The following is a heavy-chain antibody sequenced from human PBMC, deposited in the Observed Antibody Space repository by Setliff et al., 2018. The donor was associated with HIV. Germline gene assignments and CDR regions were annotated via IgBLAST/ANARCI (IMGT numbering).Heavy chain of an antibody. D-gene: IGHD4-17*01. CDR3: ARDQGTTVVTPVDY. CDR1: GYTFTSYG. Sequence: ASVKVSCKASGYTFTSYGISWVRQAPGQGLVWMGWISAYNGNTNYAQKLQGRVTMTTDTSTSTAYMELRSLRSDDTVVYYCARDQGTTVVTPVDYWGQGTLVTVSS. J-gene: IGHJ4*02. CDR2: ISAYNGNT. V-gene: IGHV1-18*01.